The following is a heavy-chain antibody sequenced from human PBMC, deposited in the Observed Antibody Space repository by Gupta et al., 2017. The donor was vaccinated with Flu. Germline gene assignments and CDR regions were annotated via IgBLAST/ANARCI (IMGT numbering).Heavy chain of an antibody. CDR3: AKAEAMIVVAQEFYFDY. J-gene: IGHJ4*02. Sequence: EVQLLESGGGLVQPGGSLRLSCAASGFTFSSYAMSWVRQAPGKGLEWVSAISGSGGSTYYADSVKGRFTISRDNSKNTLYLQMNSLRAEDTAVYYCAKAEAMIVVAQEFYFDYWGQGTLVTVSS. V-gene: IGHV3-23*01. CDR2: ISGSGGST. D-gene: IGHD3-22*01. CDR1: GFTFSSYA.